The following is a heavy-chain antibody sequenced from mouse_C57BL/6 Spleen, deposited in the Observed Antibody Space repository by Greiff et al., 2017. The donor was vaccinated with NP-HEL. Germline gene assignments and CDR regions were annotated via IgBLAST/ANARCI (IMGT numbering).Heavy chain of an antibody. V-gene: IGHV1-59*01. J-gene: IGHJ2*01. CDR2: IDPSDSYT. Sequence: QVQLQQPGAELVRPGTSVKLSCKASGYTFTSYWMHWVKQRPGQGLEWIGVIDPSDSYTNYNQKFKGKATLTVDTSSSTAYMQLSSLTSEDSAVYYCARSAGSSSNDYWGQGTTLTVSS. D-gene: IGHD1-1*01. CDR3: ARSAGSSSNDY. CDR1: GYTFTSYW.